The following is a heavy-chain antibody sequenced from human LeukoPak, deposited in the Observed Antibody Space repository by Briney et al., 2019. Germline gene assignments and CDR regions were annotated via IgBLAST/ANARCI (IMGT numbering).Heavy chain of an antibody. CDR3: ARDPGVGYFDY. CDR2: IWYDGSNK. J-gene: IGHJ4*02. V-gene: IGHV3-33*01. Sequence: GGSLRLSCAASGFTFSSYGMRWVRQAPGKGLEWVAVIWYDGSNKYYADSVKGRFTISRDNSKNTLYLQMNSLRAEDTAVYYCARDPGVGYFDYWGQGTLVTVSS. D-gene: IGHD2-8*01. CDR1: GFTFSSYG.